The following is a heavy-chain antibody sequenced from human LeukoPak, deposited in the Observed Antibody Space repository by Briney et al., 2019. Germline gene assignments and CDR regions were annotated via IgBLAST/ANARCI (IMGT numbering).Heavy chain of an antibody. J-gene: IGHJ4*02. CDR3: AKDSGIATINY. V-gene: IGHV1-8*01. Sequence: ASVKVSCKASGYTFTSYDTNWVRQATGQGLEWMGWMNPSSGDTGYAQKFQGRFSMTRDTSITTAYMELSSLRSEDTAVYYCAKDSGIATINYWGQGTLVTVSS. CDR2: MNPSSGDT. CDR1: GYTFTSYD. D-gene: IGHD5-24*01.